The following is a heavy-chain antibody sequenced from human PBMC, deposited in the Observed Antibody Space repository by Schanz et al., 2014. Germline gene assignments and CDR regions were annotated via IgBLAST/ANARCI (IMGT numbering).Heavy chain of an antibody. CDR1: GFTFSDYY. Sequence: QVQLVESGGGLVKPGGSLRLSCAASGFTFSDYYMNWIRQAPGKGLEWVSYISNSGYTIYYADSVKGRFTISRDNAKNSRTLKLNSLRAEAAAVYYGARAPPPYSSSPYYWYYGMDVWGQGTTVTVSS. J-gene: IGHJ6*02. V-gene: IGHV3-11*01. CDR2: ISNSGYTI. CDR3: ARAPPPYSSSPYYWYYGMDV. D-gene: IGHD6-6*01.